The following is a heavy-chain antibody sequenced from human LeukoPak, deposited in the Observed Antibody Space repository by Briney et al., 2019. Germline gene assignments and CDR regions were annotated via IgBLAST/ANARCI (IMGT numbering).Heavy chain of an antibody. Sequence: SETLSLTCTVSGGSISSSSYYWGWSRQPPGKGLEWIGSIYYSGSTYYNPSLKSRVTISVDTSKNQFSLKLSSVTAADTAVYYCASGYYPYGKYYFDYWGQGTLVTVSS. CDR3: ASGYYPYGKYYFDY. CDR2: IYYSGST. J-gene: IGHJ4*02. V-gene: IGHV4-39*01. D-gene: IGHD3-3*01. CDR1: GGSISSSSYY.